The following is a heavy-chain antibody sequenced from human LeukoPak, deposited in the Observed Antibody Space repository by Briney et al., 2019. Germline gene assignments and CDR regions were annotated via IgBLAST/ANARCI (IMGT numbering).Heavy chain of an antibody. CDR1: GGSISSYY. D-gene: IGHD6-19*01. V-gene: IGHV4-59*08. CDR3: ARLGAVAAYYYYYGMDV. J-gene: IGHJ6*02. Sequence: SETLSLTCTVSGGSISSYYWSWIRQPPGKGLEWIGYIYYSGSTNYNPSLKSRVTISVDTSKNQFSLKLSSVTAADTAVYYCARLGAVAAYYYYYGMDVWGQGTTVTVSS. CDR2: IYYSGST.